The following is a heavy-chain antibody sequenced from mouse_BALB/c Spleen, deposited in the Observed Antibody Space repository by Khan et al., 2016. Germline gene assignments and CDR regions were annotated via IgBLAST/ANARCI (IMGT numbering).Heavy chain of an antibody. CDR3: ARSMITTGFPY. CDR1: GYSITSDYA. V-gene: IGHV3-2*02. Sequence: VQLKESGPGLVKPSQSLSLTCTVTGYSITSDYAWNWIRQFPGNTLEWMGYIRYSGSTRYNPSLNSRIYITRDTSKKQFFLQLNSVTNEDTATYYCARSMITTGFPYWGQGTLVTVSA. D-gene: IGHD2-4*01. CDR2: IRYSGST. J-gene: IGHJ3*01.